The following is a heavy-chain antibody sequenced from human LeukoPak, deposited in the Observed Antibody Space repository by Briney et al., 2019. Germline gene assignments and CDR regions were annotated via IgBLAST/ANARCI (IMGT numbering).Heavy chain of an antibody. V-gene: IGHV4-31*03. CDR1: GGSISSGGYY. D-gene: IGHD3-16*01. J-gene: IGHJ4*02. CDR2: IYYSGST. Sequence: SETLSLTCTVSGGSISSGGYYWSWIRQHPGKGLEWIGYIYYSGSTYYNPSLKSRVTISVDTSKNQFSLKLSSVTAADTAVYYSARGSLMITFGGVTNAFDYWGQGTLVTVSS. CDR3: ARGSLMITFGGVTNAFDY.